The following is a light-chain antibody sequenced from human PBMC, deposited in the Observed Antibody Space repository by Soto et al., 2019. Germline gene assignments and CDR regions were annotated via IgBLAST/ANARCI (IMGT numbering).Light chain of an antibody. V-gene: IGKV4-1*01. CDR1: QSLLYSSNNKNY. CDR2: WAS. CDR3: QQYYYTPYS. Sequence: DIVMTQSPDSLPVSLGERATINCKSSQSLLYSSNNKNYLAWYQQKPGQPPKLLIFWASTRESGVPDRFSGNGSGTDFTLTISRLQAEDVEVYYCQQYYYTPYSFGQGTKLEIK. J-gene: IGKJ2*03.